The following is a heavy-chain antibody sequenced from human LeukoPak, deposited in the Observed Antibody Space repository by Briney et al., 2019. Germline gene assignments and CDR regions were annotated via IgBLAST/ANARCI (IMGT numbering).Heavy chain of an antibody. Sequence: GASVKVSCKASGYTFTRYAMHWVRQAPGQRLEWMGWINAGNGNTKYSQKFQGRVTITRDTSASTAYMELSSLRSEDTAVYYCARDAGVDPDAPDAFDIWGQGTMVTVSS. CDR1: GYTFTRYA. J-gene: IGHJ3*02. CDR2: INAGNGNT. CDR3: ARDAGVDPDAPDAFDI. D-gene: IGHD5-12*01. V-gene: IGHV1-3*01.